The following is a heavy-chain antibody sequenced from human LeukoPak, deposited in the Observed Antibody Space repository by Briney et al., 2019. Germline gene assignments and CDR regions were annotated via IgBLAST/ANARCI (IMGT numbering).Heavy chain of an antibody. CDR3: ARVSTGDSFDY. J-gene: IGHJ4*02. D-gene: IGHD1-14*01. V-gene: IGHV3-33*01. CDR2: IWYDGSNK. Sequence: GGSLRLSCAASGFTFSSYGMHWVRQAPGKGLEWVAVIWYDGSNKYHADSVKGRFTISRDNSKNTLYLQMNSLRAEDTAVYYCARVSTGDSFDYWGQGTLVTVSS. CDR1: GFTFSSYG.